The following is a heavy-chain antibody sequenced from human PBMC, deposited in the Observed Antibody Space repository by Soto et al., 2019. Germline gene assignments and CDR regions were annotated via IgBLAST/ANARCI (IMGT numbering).Heavy chain of an antibody. J-gene: IGHJ4*02. V-gene: IGHV3-11*06. CDR2: ITSSISYT. CDR3: ARYIYGYVDY. Sequence: GGSLRLSCAASGFTFSDYYMSWIRQAPGKGLEWVSYITSSISYTNYADSVKGRFTISRDNAKNSLYLQMNSLGAEDTAVYYCARYIYGYVDYWGQGTLVTSPQ. D-gene: IGHD5-18*01. CDR1: GFTFSDYY.